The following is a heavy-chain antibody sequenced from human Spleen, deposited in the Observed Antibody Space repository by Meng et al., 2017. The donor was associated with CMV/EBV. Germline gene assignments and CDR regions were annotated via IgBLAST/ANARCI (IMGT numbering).Heavy chain of an antibody. D-gene: IGHD2-2*01. J-gene: IGHJ4*02. Sequence: GESLKISCAASGFTFSTYAMHWVRQAPGKGLEWVAVTWFDGNNQHYAESVKGRFSISRDNSKNTLYLQMNSLRAEDTAVYYCAKDRLTYCSTISCYQASDQWGRGTLVTVSS. CDR1: GFTFSTYA. CDR2: TWFDGNNQ. CDR3: AKDRLTYCSTISCYQASDQ. V-gene: IGHV3-33*06.